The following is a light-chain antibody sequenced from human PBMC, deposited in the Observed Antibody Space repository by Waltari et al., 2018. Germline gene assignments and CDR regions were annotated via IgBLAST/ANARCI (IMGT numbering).Light chain of an antibody. V-gene: IGLV2-23*03. J-gene: IGLJ2*01. Sequence: QSALTQPDSVSGSPGQSITISCPGTSSDVGSYNFVSCYQQPPGKAPKLMIYEGSKRPSGVSDRFSGSKSGNTASLTISGLQTEDEADYYCSSYTDSSTFVVFGGGTKLTVL. CDR1: SSDVGSYNF. CDR2: EGS. CDR3: SSYTDSSTFVV.